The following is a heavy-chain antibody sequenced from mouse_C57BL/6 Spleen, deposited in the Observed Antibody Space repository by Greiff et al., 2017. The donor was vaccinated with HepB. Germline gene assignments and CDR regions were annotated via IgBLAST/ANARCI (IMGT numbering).Heavy chain of an antibody. J-gene: IGHJ2*01. CDR2: IDPSDSYT. Sequence: QVQLQQPGAELVMPGASVKLSCKASGYTFTSYWMHWVKQRPGQGLEWIREIDPSDSYTNYNQKFKGKSTLTVDKSSSTAYMQLSSLTSEDSAVYYCARGITTYYFDYWGQGTTLTVSS. V-gene: IGHV1-69*01. CDR1: GYTFTSYW. CDR3: ARGITTYYFDY. D-gene: IGHD2-4*01.